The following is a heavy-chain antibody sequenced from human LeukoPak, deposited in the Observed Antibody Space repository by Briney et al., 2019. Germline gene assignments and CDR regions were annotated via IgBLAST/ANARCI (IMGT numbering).Heavy chain of an antibody. V-gene: IGHV3-23*01. CDR3: AKDLYGYLNNFDY. J-gene: IGHJ4*02. CDR1: GFTFSSYA. CDR2: ISGSGGST. Sequence: PGGSLRLSCAASGFTFSSYAMSWVRQAPGKGLEWVSAISGSGGSTYYADAVKGRFTLSRDNSKNTLYLQMNSLRAEDTAVYYCAKDLYGYLNNFDYWGKGPLVPVSS. D-gene: IGHD2-8*01.